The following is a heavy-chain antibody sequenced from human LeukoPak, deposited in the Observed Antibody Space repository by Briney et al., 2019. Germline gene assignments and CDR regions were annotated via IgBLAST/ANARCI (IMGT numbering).Heavy chain of an antibody. V-gene: IGHV5-51*01. Sequence: GESLKISCKGSGYSFTSYWIGWVRQMPGKGLEWMGIIYPGDSDTRYSPSFQGQVTISADKSLSTAYLQWSSLKASDTAMYYCARHSLPYYYDSSGLNWFDPWGQGTLVTVSS. CDR1: GYSFTSYW. CDR2: IYPGDSDT. CDR3: ARHSLPYYYDSSGLNWFDP. J-gene: IGHJ5*02. D-gene: IGHD3-22*01.